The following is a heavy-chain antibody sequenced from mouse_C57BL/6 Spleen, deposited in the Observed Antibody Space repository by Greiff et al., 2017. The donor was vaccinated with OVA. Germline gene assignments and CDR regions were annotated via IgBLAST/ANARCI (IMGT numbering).Heavy chain of an antibody. V-gene: IGHV1-9*01. D-gene: IGHD2-3*01. Sequence: VKLQQSGAELMKPGASVKLSCTASGYTFTGYCIEWVQQRPGNGLEWIGEISPGSGSTNYHEKFKGRATFTADTSSNTAYMQMSNLTTEDSASYYCAGRDVRSMDYWGQGTSLTVSS. J-gene: IGHJ2*02. CDR2: ISPGSGST. CDR1: GYTFTGYC. CDR3: AGRDVRSMDY.